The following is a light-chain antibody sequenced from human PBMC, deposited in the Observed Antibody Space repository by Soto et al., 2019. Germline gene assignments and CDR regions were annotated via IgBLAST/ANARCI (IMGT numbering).Light chain of an antibody. CDR1: QSISSY. V-gene: IGKV1-39*01. CDR3: QQSYSTPIT. Sequence: DIQMTQSPSSLSASVGDRVTITCRASQSISSYLNWYQQKPGTAPKLLIYAASSLQSGVPSRFSSSRSGTDFTLTISSLQPEDFATYYCQQSYSTPITVGQGTRLEIK. CDR2: AAS. J-gene: IGKJ5*01.